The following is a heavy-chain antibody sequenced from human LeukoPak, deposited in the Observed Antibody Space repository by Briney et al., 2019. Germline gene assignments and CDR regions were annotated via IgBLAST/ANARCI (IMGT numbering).Heavy chain of an antibody. D-gene: IGHD2-2*01. CDR1: GFTFSSYS. V-gene: IGHV3-21*01. CDR2: ISSSSSYI. J-gene: IGHJ3*02. CDR3: ARAKDYCSSTSCYDAFDI. Sequence: GGSLRLSCAASGFTFSSYSMNWVRQAPGKGLEWVSSISSSSSYIYCADSVKGRFTISRDNAKNSLYLQMNSLRAEDTAVYYCARAKDYCSSTSCYDAFDIWGQGTMVTVSS.